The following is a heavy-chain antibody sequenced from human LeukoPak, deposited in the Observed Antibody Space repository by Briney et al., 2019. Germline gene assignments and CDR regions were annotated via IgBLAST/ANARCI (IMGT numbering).Heavy chain of an antibody. V-gene: IGHV4-59*08. J-gene: IGHJ4*02. CDR1: GGSISSYY. Sequence: SETLSLTCTVSGGSISSYYWNWIRQPPGKGLEWIGHIYNSGSTNYNPSLKSRVTISVDTSKNQFSLNLSSVTAADTAVYYCARHDPRGEPARLGFFDYWGQGTLVTVSS. CDR3: ARHDPRGEPARLGFFDY. D-gene: IGHD6-6*01. CDR2: IYNSGST.